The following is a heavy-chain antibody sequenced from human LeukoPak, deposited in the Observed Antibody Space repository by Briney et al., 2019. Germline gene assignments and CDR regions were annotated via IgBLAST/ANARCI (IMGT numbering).Heavy chain of an antibody. V-gene: IGHV1-2*06. CDR1: GYTFTGYH. Sequence: ASVKVSCKASGYTFTGYHVHWVRQAPGQGLEWVGRINPNSGVTNYAQKSQGRVTMTRRTSITTAHMELSRLRSDDTAVYYCARDRSGILGYYYNGMDVWGQGTTVTVSS. CDR2: INPNSGVT. CDR3: ARDRSGILGYYYNGMDV. J-gene: IGHJ6*02. D-gene: IGHD3-10*01.